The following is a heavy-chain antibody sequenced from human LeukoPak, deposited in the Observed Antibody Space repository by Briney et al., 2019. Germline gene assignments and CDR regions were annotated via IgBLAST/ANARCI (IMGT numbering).Heavy chain of an antibody. D-gene: IGHD2-2*01. CDR2: ISGSGGST. V-gene: IGHV3-23*01. CDR3: AKDHFIVVVPAAGGDSDY. J-gene: IGHJ4*02. CDR1: GFTFSSYA. Sequence: GGSLRLSCAASGFTFSSYAMSWVRQAPGKGLEWVSAISGSGGSTYYADSVKGRFTISRDNSKNTLYLQMNSLRAEDTAVYYCAKDHFIVVVPAAGGDSDYWGQGTLVTVSS.